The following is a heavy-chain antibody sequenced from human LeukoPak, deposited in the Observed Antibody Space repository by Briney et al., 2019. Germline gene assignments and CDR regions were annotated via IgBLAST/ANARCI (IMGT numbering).Heavy chain of an antibody. CDR3: ARADNGWGSYAFDI. V-gene: IGHV3-33*08. D-gene: IGHD3-10*01. Sequence: PGTSLRLSCAASGFTFSKYGMHWVRQAPGKGLEWVAVIWHGQKKEYYADSVKGRFTISRDNSKNTLDLQMRSLRAEDTAVYYCARADNGWGSYAFDIWGQGTRVTVPS. CDR2: IWHGQKKE. CDR1: GFTFSKYG. J-gene: IGHJ3*02.